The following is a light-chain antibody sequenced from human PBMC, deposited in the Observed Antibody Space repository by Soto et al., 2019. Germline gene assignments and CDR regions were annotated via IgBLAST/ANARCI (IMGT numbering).Light chain of an antibody. CDR1: NSDVGGYNY. J-gene: IGLJ3*02. Sequence: QSALTQPASVSGSPGQSITISCTGTNSDVGGYNYVSWYQQHPGKAPKLMIYGVNNRPSGVSNRFSGSKSGNTASLTISGLQAEDEADYYCSSYTSSSTWVFGGGTKLTVL. CDR3: SSYTSSSTWV. V-gene: IGLV2-14*01. CDR2: GVN.